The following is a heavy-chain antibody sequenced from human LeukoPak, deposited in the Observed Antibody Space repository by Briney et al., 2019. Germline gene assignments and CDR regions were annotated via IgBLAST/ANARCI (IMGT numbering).Heavy chain of an antibody. CDR3: ARGPQGKLSYFDY. V-gene: IGHV4-34*01. CDR2: INHSGST. CDR1: GGSFSGYY. J-gene: IGHJ4*02. Sequence: SETLSLTCAVYGGSFSGYYWSWIRQPPGKGLEWIGEINHSGSTNYNPSLKSRVTISVDTSKNQFSLKLSSVTAADTAVYYCARGPQGKLSYFDYWGQGTLVTVSS. D-gene: IGHD3-10*01.